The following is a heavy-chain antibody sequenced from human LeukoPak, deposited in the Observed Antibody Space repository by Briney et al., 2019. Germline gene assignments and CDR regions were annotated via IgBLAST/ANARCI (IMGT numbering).Heavy chain of an antibody. CDR1: GFTFSNYA. Sequence: PGGSLRLSCVASGFTFSNYAMTWVRQAPGKGLEWVSLISGSGGSTNYADSVRGRFSISRDNSKNTLYLQMNSLRAEDTTVYYCARPPYSSSWDPGWFDPWGQGTLITVSS. V-gene: IGHV3-23*01. CDR2: ISGSGGST. D-gene: IGHD6-13*01. J-gene: IGHJ5*02. CDR3: ARPPYSSSWDPGWFDP.